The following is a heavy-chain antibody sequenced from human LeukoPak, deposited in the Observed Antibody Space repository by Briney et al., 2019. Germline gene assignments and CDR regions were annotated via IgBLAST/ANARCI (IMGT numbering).Heavy chain of an antibody. J-gene: IGHJ4*02. CDR1: GYSFTSYW. Sequence: GESLKISCKGSGYSFTSYWSGWVRQMPGKGLEWMGIIYPGDSDTRYSPSFQGQVTISADKSISTAYLQWRRLKASDTAMYYCARLTDMDYGDWGIDYWGQGTLVTVSS. CDR3: ARLTDMDYGDWGIDY. V-gene: IGHV5-51*01. CDR2: IYPGDSDT. D-gene: IGHD4-17*01.